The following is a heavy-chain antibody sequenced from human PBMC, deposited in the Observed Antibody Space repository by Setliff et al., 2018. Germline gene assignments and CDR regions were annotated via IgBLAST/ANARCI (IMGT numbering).Heavy chain of an antibody. CDR1: GGSISSGGYY. CDR3: ARDPLTTTVRHAFDI. V-gene: IGHV4-31*03. Sequence: SETLSLTCTVSGGSISSGGYYWSWIRQHPGKGLEWIGYIYYSGSTYYNPSLKSRVTISVDTSKNQFSLKLSSVTAAGTAVYYCARDPLTTTVRHAFDIWGQGTMVTVSS. D-gene: IGHD4-4*01. CDR2: IYYSGST. J-gene: IGHJ3*02.